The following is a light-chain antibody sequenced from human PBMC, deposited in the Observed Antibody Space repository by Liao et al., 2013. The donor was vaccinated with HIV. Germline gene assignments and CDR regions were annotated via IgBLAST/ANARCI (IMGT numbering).Light chain of an antibody. CDR3: QVWDSSSDHPV. Sequence: SYELTQPPSVSVSPGQTASITCSGDKLGDKYACWYQQKPGQSPVVVIYQDNKRPSGIPERFSGSNSGNTATLTISGTQAMDEADYYCQVWDSSSDHPVFGGGTKLTVL. V-gene: IGLV3-1*01. J-gene: IGLJ3*02. CDR2: QDN. CDR1: KLGDKY.